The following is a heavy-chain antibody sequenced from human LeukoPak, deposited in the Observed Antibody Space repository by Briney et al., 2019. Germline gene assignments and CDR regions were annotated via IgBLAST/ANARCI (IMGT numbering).Heavy chain of an antibody. Sequence: SETLSLTCSVSGGSISSSSNYYWGWIRQPPGKGLEWIGSIYYSGSTYYNTSLKSRVTISVDTSKNQFSLKLSSVTAADTAVYYCARGKAAAGKDYWGQGTLVTVSS. CDR1: GGSISSSSNYY. J-gene: IGHJ4*02. CDR2: IYYSGST. D-gene: IGHD6-13*01. V-gene: IGHV4-39*07. CDR3: ARGKAAAGKDY.